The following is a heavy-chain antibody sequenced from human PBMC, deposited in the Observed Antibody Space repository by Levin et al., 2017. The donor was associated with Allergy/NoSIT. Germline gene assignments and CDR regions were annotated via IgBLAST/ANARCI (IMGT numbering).Heavy chain of an antibody. CDR2: INHSGST. CDR3: ASGPFDPIAAAGPAMDV. Sequence: TGGSLRLSCAVYGGSFSGYYWSWIRQPPGKGLEWIGEINHSGSTNYNPSLKSRVTISVDTSKNQFSLKLSSVTAADTAVYYCASGPFDPIAAAGPAMDVWGKGTTVTVSS. J-gene: IGHJ6*03. V-gene: IGHV4-34*01. CDR1: GGSFSGYY. D-gene: IGHD6-13*01.